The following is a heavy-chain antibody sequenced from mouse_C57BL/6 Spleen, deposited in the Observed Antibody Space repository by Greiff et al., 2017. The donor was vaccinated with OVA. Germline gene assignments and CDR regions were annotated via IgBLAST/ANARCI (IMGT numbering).Heavy chain of an antibody. Sequence: VQLQQPGAELVKPGASVKLSCKASGYTFTSYRMQWVKQRPGQGLEWIGEIDPSDSYTNYNQKFKGKATLTVDTSSSTAYMQLSSLTSEDSAVDYCARRRDYYAMDYWGQGTSVTVSS. CDR3: ARRRDYYAMDY. CDR1: GYTFTSYR. J-gene: IGHJ4*01. CDR2: IDPSDSYT. V-gene: IGHV1-50*01.